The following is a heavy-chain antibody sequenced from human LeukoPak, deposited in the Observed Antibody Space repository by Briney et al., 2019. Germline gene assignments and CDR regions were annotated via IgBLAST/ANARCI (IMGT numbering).Heavy chain of an antibody. CDR3: ARGRNQTVTTPTNNWFDP. V-gene: IGHV1-2*04. Sequence: ASVKVSCKASGYTFTGYYMHWVRQAPGQGLEWMGWINPNSGGTNYAQKFQGWVTMTRDTSISTAYMELSRLRSDDTAVYYCARGRNQTVTTPTNNWFDPWGQGTLVTVSS. D-gene: IGHD4-11*01. J-gene: IGHJ5*02. CDR1: GYTFTGYY. CDR2: INPNSGGT.